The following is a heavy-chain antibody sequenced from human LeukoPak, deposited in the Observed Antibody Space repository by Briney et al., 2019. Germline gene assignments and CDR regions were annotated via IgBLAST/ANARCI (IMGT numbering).Heavy chain of an antibody. J-gene: IGHJ4*02. CDR2: IGSDNKP. V-gene: IGHV3-23*05. D-gene: IGHD5-24*01. CDR1: GFTFSAYA. Sequence: GGSLRLSCEASGFTFSAYAMTWVRQAPGKGLEWVSSIGSDNKPHYSESVKGRFAISRDNSKNTLFLQLHNLRVEDTAVYYCARAPSVRAVRGMATILRIKAEYYFDYWGQGTLVTVSS. CDR3: ARAPSVRAVRGMATILRIKAEYYFDY.